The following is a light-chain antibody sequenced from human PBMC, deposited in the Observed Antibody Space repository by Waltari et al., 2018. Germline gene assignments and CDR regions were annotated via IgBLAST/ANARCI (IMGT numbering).Light chain of an antibody. CDR1: QSLLHSNGNTY. CDR3: VQAIAFPLT. V-gene: IGKV2-40*01. CDR2: GGS. J-gene: IGKJ4*01. Sequence: DIVMTQTPLSLPITPGEPASISCRSSQSLLHSNGNTYLHWYLQKPGQSPQLLIYGGSNRASGVPDRFSGSGSGTEFTLKISKVEGEDVGGYYCVQAIAFPLTFGGGTKVEIK.